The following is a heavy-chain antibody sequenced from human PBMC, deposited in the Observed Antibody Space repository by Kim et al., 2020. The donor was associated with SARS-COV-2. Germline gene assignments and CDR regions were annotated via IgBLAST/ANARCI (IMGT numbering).Heavy chain of an antibody. Sequence: SETLSLTCTVSGGSINTGDYYWSWIRQPPGKGLEWIGFIYYSGNTYSNPSIKSRLTLSVDTSKNQFSLILSSVTAADTAVYYCARELYGTYKFDPWGQGTLVTVSS. CDR3: ARELYGTYKFDP. CDR2: IYYSGNT. V-gene: IGHV4-30-4*01. CDR1: GGSINTGDYY. D-gene: IGHD2-8*01. J-gene: IGHJ5*02.